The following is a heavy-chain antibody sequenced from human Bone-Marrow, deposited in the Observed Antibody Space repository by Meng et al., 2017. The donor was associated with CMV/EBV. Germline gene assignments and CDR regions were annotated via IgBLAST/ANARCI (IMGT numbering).Heavy chain of an antibody. J-gene: IGHJ6*02. Sequence: GESLKISCASSGFTFSDFYMSWIRQAPGKGLEWVSYISSSGDTTYYADSVKGRFTISRDNAKNSLYLQMSSLRADDTAVYYCASGPRYQVVSVLYYYAMDVWGQGTTVTVSS. V-gene: IGHV3-11*01. CDR2: ISSSGDTT. CDR1: GFTFSDFY. CDR3: ASGPRYQVVSVLYYYAMDV. D-gene: IGHD2-2*01.